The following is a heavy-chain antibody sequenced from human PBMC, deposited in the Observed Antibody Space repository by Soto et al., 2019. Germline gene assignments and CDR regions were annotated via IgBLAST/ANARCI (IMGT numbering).Heavy chain of an antibody. D-gene: IGHD1-26*01. V-gene: IGHV4-61*01. Sequence: QVQLQESGPGLVKPSETLSLTCTVSGGSVSSGSYYWIWIRQPPGKGLEWFGYIYDSGSTNYNPSLKSRVTISVDTAKNQFSLKLSSVSAADTAVYYCAGDSGSYFDFDYWGQGTLVIVSS. CDR1: GGSVSSGSYY. CDR2: IYDSGST. J-gene: IGHJ4*02. CDR3: AGDSGSYFDFDY.